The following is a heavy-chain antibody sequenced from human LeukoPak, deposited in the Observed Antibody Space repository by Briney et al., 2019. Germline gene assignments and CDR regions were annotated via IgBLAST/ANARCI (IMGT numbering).Heavy chain of an antibody. J-gene: IGHJ4*02. CDR1: GGSISSYY. D-gene: IGHD6-13*01. CDR3: ATALGSWYPFDY. CDR2: IYYSGST. V-gene: IGHV4-59*12. Sequence: SETLSLTCTVSGGSISSYYWSWIRQPPGKGLEWIGYIYYSGSTNYSPSLKSRVTISVDTSKNLFSLKLNSVTAADTAVYYCATALGSWYPFDYWGQGILVTVSS.